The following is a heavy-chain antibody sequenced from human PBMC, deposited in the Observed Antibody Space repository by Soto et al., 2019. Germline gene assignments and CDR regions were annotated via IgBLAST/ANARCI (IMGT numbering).Heavy chain of an antibody. CDR1: GFTFSAYW. CDR2: IKQAGSEK. Sequence: EVQLVESGGGLVQTGGSLGPSCAASGFTFSAYWMSWVRQAPGKGLEWVANIKQAGSEKYYVDSVNGRFIISRDDAKNSLFLQVNSLRVEDTAVYYCAREKRANGYFDYWGQGTLVTVSS. V-gene: IGHV3-7*01. D-gene: IGHD6-25*01. J-gene: IGHJ4*02. CDR3: AREKRANGYFDY.